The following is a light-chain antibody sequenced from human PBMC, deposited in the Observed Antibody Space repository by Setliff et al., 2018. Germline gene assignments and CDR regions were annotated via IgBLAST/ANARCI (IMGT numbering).Light chain of an antibody. Sequence: QSALAQPASVSGSPGQSITISCTGTSSDVGGYNSVSWYQQHPGKAPKLMIYDVSNRPSGVSNRFSGSKSGNTASLTISGLQAEDEADYYCSSYTSISILYVFGTGTKVTVL. J-gene: IGLJ1*01. CDR2: DVS. CDR1: SSDVGGYNS. V-gene: IGLV2-14*03. CDR3: SSYTSISILYV.